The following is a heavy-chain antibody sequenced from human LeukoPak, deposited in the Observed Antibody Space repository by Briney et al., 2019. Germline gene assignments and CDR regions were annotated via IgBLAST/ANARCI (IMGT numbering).Heavy chain of an antibody. V-gene: IGHV5-51*01. CDR2: IYPGDSDT. Sequence: GESLKISCKGSGYSFTSYWIGWVRQMPGKGLEWMGIIYPGDSDTRYSPSFQGQVTISADKSISTAYLQWSSLKASGTAMYYCARQRYSSSWLYYYGMDVWGQGTTVTVSS. D-gene: IGHD6-13*01. CDR3: ARQRYSSSWLYYYGMDV. J-gene: IGHJ6*02. CDR1: GYSFTSYW.